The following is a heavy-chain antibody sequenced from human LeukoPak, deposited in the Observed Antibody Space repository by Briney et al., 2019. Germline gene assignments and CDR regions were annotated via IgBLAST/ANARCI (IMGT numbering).Heavy chain of an antibody. CDR3: AGPPTGTGGY. V-gene: IGHV4-38-2*01. CDR2: IYTSGST. Sequence: SETLSLTCAVSGYSISSGDYWGWIRLPPGKGLEWIGRIYTSGSTNYNPSLKSRVTISVDKSKNQVSLKLSSVTAADTAVYYCAGPPTGTGGYWGQGTLVTVSS. CDR1: GYSISSGDY. D-gene: IGHD1-1*01. J-gene: IGHJ4*02.